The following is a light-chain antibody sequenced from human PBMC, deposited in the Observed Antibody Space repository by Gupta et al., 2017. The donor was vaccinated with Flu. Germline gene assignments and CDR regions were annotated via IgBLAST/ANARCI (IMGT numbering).Light chain of an antibody. CDR1: QDISNY. CDR3: QHYDNLPPFT. CDR2: DAS. J-gene: IGKJ2*01. V-gene: IGKV1-33*01. Sequence: DIQMTQSPSSLSASVGDRVTITCQASQDISNYLNWYQQKPGKAPKLLIYDASNWETGVTSRFSGSGSGKDFTFTSSSRQPEDIAAYYCQHYDNLPPFTFGQGTKLEIK.